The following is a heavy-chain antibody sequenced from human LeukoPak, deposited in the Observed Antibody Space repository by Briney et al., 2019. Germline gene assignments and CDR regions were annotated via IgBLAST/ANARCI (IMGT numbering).Heavy chain of an antibody. CDR2: IYYSGST. Sequence: SETLSLTCAVYGGSFSGYYWSWIRQPPGKGLEWIGYIYYSGSTNYNPSLKSRVTISVDTSKNQFSLKLSSVTAADTAVYYCARTAGYCSSTSCYNMDVWGQGTTVTVSS. CDR1: GGSFSGYY. CDR3: ARTAGYCSSTSCYNMDV. V-gene: IGHV4-59*01. J-gene: IGHJ6*02. D-gene: IGHD2-2*02.